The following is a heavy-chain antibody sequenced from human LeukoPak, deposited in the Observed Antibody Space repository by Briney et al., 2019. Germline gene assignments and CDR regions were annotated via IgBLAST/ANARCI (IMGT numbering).Heavy chain of an antibody. Sequence: SETLSLTCTISGDSTNTYFWSWIRQPPGKGLEWIGYIYYTGTTNYNPSLKSRVTISVDTSKNQFSLKLSSVTAADTAVYYCACSGGSLLPYYYYYGMDVWGQGTTVTVSS. V-gene: IGHV4-59*08. J-gene: IGHJ6*02. CDR1: GDSTNTYF. CDR2: IYYTGTT. CDR3: ACSGGSLLPYYYYYGMDV. D-gene: IGHD2-15*01.